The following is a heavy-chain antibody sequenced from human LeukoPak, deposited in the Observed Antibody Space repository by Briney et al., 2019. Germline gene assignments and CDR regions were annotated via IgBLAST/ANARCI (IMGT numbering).Heavy chain of an antibody. J-gene: IGHJ4*02. V-gene: IGHV4-39*01. CDR2: ISYSVTT. Sequence: SETLSLTCTVSGGSISSSNYYWAWIRQPPGKGLEWIASISYSVTTYYNPSLKSRVTIFVDTSKNQFSLKLSSVTAADTAVYYCARGSQSLGYCSGGSCRAKIFDYWGQGTLVTVSS. CDR1: GGSISSSNYY. CDR3: ARGSQSLGYCSGGSCRAKIFDY. D-gene: IGHD2-15*01.